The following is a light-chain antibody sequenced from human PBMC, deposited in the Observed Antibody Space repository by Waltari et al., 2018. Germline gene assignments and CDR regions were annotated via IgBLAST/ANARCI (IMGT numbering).Light chain of an antibody. CDR1: QSVFSSNNNKNY. V-gene: IGKV4-1*01. CDR2: WAS. J-gene: IGKJ2*01. Sequence: DIVMTQSPDSLAVSLGERATINCKSSQSVFSSNNNKNYLGWYQQRPGRPPKMIMYWASTRESGVPDRFSVSGSGTDFTLTITNLQAEDVAVYYCQQYYSSRYTFGQGTKLEIK. CDR3: QQYYSSRYT.